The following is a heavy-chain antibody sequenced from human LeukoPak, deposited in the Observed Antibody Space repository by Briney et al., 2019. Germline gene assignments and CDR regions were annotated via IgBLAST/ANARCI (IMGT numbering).Heavy chain of an antibody. Sequence: HSGGSLRLSCAASEFAFSTYNMNWVRQAPGKGLEWVSYISTGSSTTYYADSVKGRFTISRDNVENSLYLQMNSLRDEDTAVYYCARVAAGYSVNYFDYRGQGTLVTVSS. CDR3: ARVAAGYSVNYFDY. D-gene: IGHD4-23*01. V-gene: IGHV3-48*02. CDR2: ISTGSSTT. J-gene: IGHJ4*02. CDR1: EFAFSTYN.